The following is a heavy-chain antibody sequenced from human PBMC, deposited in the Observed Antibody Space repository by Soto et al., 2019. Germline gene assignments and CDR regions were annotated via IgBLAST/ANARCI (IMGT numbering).Heavy chain of an antibody. CDR1: GGPISSGYF. J-gene: IGHJ4*02. CDR3: ARSFGWSAIDY. D-gene: IGHD3-9*01. V-gene: IGHV4-4*02. Sequence: QVLLQESGPGLVQPSGTLSLSCAVSGGPISSGYFWGWVRQPPGKGLEWLGDISHSGTVNYNPSLMSRVTISMERSKSKFSLILTSVTAADTAVYYFARSFGWSAIDYWGQGILVIVSS. CDR2: ISHSGTV.